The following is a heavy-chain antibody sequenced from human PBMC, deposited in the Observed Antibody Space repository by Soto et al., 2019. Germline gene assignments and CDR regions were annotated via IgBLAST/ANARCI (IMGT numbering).Heavy chain of an antibody. CDR2: IKSKTDGGTT. V-gene: IGHV3-15*01. D-gene: IGHD3-22*01. CDR3: TTEPYDSSGYYFDY. CDR1: GFTFSNAW. Sequence: GGSLRLSCAASGFTFSNAWMSWVRQAPGKGLEWVGRIKSKTDGGTTDYAAPVKGRFTISRDDSKNTLYLQMNSLKTDDTAVYYCTTEPYDSSGYYFDYWGQGTLVTVSS. J-gene: IGHJ4*02.